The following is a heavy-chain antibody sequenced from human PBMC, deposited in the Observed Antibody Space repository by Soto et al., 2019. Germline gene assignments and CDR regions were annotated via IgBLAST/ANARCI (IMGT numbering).Heavy chain of an antibody. CDR2: IYYSGST. D-gene: IGHD2-2*01. V-gene: IGHV4-30-4*01. CDR1: GGSISSGDYY. Sequence: PSETLSLTCTVSGGSISSGDYYWSWIRQPPGKGLEWIGYIYYSGSTYYNPSLKSRVTISVDTSKNQFSLKLSSVTAADTAVYYCARYCSSTSCYLGPVDAFDTWGQGTMVTVSS. CDR3: ARYCSSTSCYLGPVDAFDT. J-gene: IGHJ3*02.